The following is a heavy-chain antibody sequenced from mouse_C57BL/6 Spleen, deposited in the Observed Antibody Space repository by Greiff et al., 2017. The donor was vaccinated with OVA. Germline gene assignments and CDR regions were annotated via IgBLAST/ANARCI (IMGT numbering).Heavy chain of an antibody. J-gene: IGHJ2*01. CDR3: ARKNWNFDY. Sequence: EVQLQQSGPELVKPGASVKISCKASGYTFTDYYMNWVKQSHGKSLEWIGDINPNNGGTSYNQKFKGKATLTVDKSSSTAYMALRSLTSEDSAVYYCARKNWNFDYGGQGTTLTVSS. V-gene: IGHV1-26*01. CDR1: GYTFTDYY. CDR2: INPNNGGT. D-gene: IGHD4-1*01.